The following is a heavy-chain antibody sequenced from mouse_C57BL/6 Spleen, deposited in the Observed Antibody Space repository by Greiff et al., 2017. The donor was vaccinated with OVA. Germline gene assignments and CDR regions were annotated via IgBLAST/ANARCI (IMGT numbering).Heavy chain of an antibody. J-gene: IGHJ1*03. CDR2: ISGGGGNT. CDR3: ARRYYGNRYWYFDV. CDR1: GFTFSSYT. V-gene: IGHV5-9*01. D-gene: IGHD2-1*01. Sequence: EVKLVESGGGLVKPGGSLKLSCAASGFTFSSYTMSWVRQTPEKRLEWVATISGGGGNTYYPDSVKGRFTISRDNAKNTLYLHMSSLRSEDTALYYCARRYYGNRYWYFDVWGTGTTVTVSS.